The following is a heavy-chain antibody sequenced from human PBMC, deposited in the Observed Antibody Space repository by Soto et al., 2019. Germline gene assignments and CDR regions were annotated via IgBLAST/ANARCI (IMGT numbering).Heavy chain of an antibody. CDR2: ISSSSNYI. D-gene: IGHD2-2*01. V-gene: IGHV3-21*01. J-gene: IGHJ6*03. CDR3: ARDPLVVVAAALSWTGDCYYFMDV. Sequence: GGSLRLSCAASGFTFSSYSMRWVRQAPGKGLEWVSSISSSSNYIYYPDSVKGRLTTTRDNAKNSLYLQMDSLRGEDTAVYYCARDPLVVVAAALSWTGDCYYFMDVWGKGTSVTVS. CDR1: GFTFSSYS.